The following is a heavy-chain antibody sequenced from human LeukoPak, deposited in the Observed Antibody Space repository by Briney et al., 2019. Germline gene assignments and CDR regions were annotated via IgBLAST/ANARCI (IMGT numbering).Heavy chain of an antibody. CDR3: ARALGYCSGGSCSYYYYYMDV. J-gene: IGHJ6*03. Sequence: SETLSLTCTVSGGSISSYYWSWIRQPPGKGLEWIGYIYYSGSTNYNPSLKSRVTISVDTSKNQFSLKLSSVTAADTAVYYCARALGYCSGGSCSYYYYYMDVWGKGTTVTVSS. CDR1: GGSISSYY. V-gene: IGHV4-59*01. D-gene: IGHD2-15*01. CDR2: IYYSGST.